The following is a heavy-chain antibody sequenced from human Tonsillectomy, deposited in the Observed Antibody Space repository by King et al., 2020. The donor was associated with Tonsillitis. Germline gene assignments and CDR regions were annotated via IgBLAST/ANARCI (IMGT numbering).Heavy chain of an antibody. CDR2: INPNSGGT. V-gene: IGHV1-2*02. CDR3: AEAGQQLEDYYYYGMDV. CDR1: GYTFTGYY. Sequence: QLVQSGAEVKKPGASVKVSCKASGYTFTGYYMHWVRQTPGQGLEWMGWINPNSGGTNYAQKFQGRVTMTRDTSISTAYMELSRLRSDDTAVYYCAEAGQQLEDYYYYGMDVWGQGTTVTVSS. J-gene: IGHJ6*02. D-gene: IGHD6-13*01.